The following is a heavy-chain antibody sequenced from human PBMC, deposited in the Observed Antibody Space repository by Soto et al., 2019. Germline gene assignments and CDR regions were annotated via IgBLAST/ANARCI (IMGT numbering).Heavy chain of an antibody. Sequence: ASVKVSCKASGYMFVTYGINWVRQAPGQGLEWMGWISAYNGNTKYAQNLQGRVTMTTDASTSTAYMEMRSLRSDDTAVYYCARDLDGSGSYYTDYWGPGSLVTVSS. V-gene: IGHV1-18*01. D-gene: IGHD3-10*01. CDR1: GYMFVTYG. CDR2: ISAYNGNT. CDR3: ARDLDGSGSYYTDY. J-gene: IGHJ4*02.